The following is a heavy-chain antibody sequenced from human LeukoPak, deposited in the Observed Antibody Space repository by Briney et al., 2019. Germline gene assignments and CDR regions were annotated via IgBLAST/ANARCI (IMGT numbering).Heavy chain of an antibody. CDR1: GYTFTSYY. D-gene: IGHD6-19*01. CDR3: ARDGKYSSGWITAFDI. Sequence: EASVKVSCKASGYTFTSYYMHCVRQAPGQGLEWMGIINPSGGSTSYAQKFQGRVTMTRDTSTSTVYMELSSLRSEDTAVYYCARDGKYSSGWITAFDIWGQGTMVTVSS. J-gene: IGHJ3*02. CDR2: INPSGGST. V-gene: IGHV1-46*01.